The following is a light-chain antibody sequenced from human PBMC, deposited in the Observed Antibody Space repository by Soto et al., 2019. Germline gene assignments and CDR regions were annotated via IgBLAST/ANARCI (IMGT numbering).Light chain of an antibody. CDR3: QQRSNWSIT. J-gene: IGKJ5*01. CDR2: DAS. V-gene: IGKV3-11*01. Sequence: EIVMRQSPATLSLSPGERATLSCRASQSVSSYLAWYQQKPGQAPRLLIYDASNRATGIPARFSGSGSGTDFTPTISSLEPEDFAVYYCQQRSNWSITFGQGTRLEI. CDR1: QSVSSY.